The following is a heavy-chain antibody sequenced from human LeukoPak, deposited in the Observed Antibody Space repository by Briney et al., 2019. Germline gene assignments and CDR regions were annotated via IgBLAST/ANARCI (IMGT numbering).Heavy chain of an antibody. CDR1: GFTSSSYT. V-gene: IGHV3-30-3*01. Sequence: GRSLRLSCAASGFTSSSYTMHWVRQAPGKGLEWVAVISYDGSNKYYADSVKGRFTISRDNSKNTPYLQMNSLRAEDTAVYYCARDKVEQWLDDAFDIWGQGTMVTVSS. J-gene: IGHJ3*02. CDR2: ISYDGSNK. CDR3: ARDKVEQWLDDAFDI. D-gene: IGHD6-19*01.